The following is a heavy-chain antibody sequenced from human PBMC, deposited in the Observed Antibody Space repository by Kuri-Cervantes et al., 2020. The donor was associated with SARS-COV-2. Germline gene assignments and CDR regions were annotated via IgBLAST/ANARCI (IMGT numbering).Heavy chain of an antibody. CDR2: INPNSGGT. CDR1: GYTFTGYY. V-gene: IGHV1-2*02. CDR3: ARVFGQQQLGEDY. J-gene: IGHJ4*02. D-gene: IGHD6-13*01. Sequence: ASVKVSCKASGYTFTGYYMHWVRQAPGQGLEWMGWINPNSGGTNYAQKFQGRVTMTRDTSISTAYMELRSLRSDDTAVYYCARVFGQQQLGEDYWGQGTLVTVSS.